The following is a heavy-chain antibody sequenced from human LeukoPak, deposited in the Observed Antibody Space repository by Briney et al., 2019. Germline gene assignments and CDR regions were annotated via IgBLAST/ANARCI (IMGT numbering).Heavy chain of an antibody. J-gene: IGHJ6*02. V-gene: IGHV1-18*04. Sequence: ASVKVSCKASGYTFTSYYMHWVRQAPGQGLEWMGWISAYNGNTNYAQKLQGRVTMTTDTSTSTAYMELRSLRSDDTAVYYCARDLVGIAAAVTKAYYYYYGMDVWGQGTTVTVSS. D-gene: IGHD6-13*01. CDR1: GYTFTSYY. CDR2: ISAYNGNT. CDR3: ARDLVGIAAAVTKAYYYYYGMDV.